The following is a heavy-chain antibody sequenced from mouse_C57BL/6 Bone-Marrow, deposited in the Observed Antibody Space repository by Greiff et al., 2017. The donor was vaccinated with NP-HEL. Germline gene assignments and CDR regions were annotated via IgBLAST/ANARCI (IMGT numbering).Heavy chain of an antibody. CDR3: ARGGYGSSYGAY. CDR1: GYTFTSYG. J-gene: IGHJ3*01. D-gene: IGHD1-1*01. CDR2: IYPRSGNT. Sequence: VKLQESGAELARPGASVKLSCKASGYTFTSYGISWVKQRTGQGLEWIGEIYPRSGNTYYNEKFKGKATLTADKSSSTAYMELRSLTSEDSAVYFCARGGYGSSYGAYWGQGTLVTVSA. V-gene: IGHV1-81*01.